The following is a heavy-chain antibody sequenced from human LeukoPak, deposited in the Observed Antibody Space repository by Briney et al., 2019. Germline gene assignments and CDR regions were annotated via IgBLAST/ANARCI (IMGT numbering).Heavy chain of an antibody. CDR2: IYHSGST. V-gene: IGHV4-59*12. J-gene: IGHJ4*02. CDR1: GGSISSYY. CDR3: ARSYSSGWYRWWYFDY. D-gene: IGHD6-19*01. Sequence: SETLSLTCTVSGGSISSYYWSWIRQPPGKGLEWIGYIYHSGSTYYNPSLKSRVTISVDRPKNQFSLKLSSVTAADTAVYYCARSYSSGWYRWWYFDYWGQGTLVTVSS.